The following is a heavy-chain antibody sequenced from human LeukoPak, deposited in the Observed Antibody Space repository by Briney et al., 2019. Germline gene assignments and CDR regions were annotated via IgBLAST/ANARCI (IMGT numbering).Heavy chain of an antibody. CDR3: AKDPHQRIAVAGYFDY. V-gene: IGHV3-33*06. CDR2: IWYVGSNK. Sequence: GGSLRLSCAASGLTFSSYGMHWVRQAPGKGLEWGAVIWYVGSNKHYADSVKGRFTISRDNSKNTLYLQMNSLRVEDTAVYYCAKDPHQRIAVAGYFDYWAREPWSPSPQ. CDR1: GLTFSSYG. D-gene: IGHD6-19*01. J-gene: IGHJ4*02.